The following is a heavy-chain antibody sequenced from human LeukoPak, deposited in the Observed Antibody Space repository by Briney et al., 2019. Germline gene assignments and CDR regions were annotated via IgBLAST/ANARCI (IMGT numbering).Heavy chain of an antibody. CDR2: INPSGGST. J-gene: IGHJ2*01. D-gene: IGHD5-12*01. V-gene: IGHV1-46*01. CDR1: GYTFTSYG. Sequence: ASVKVSCKSSGYTFTSYGISWVRQAPGQGLEWMGIINPSGGSTSYAQKFQGRVTMTRDTSTSTVYMELSSLRSEDTAVYYCARDLAMMGFGDLWGRGTLVTVSS. CDR3: ARDLAMMGFGDL.